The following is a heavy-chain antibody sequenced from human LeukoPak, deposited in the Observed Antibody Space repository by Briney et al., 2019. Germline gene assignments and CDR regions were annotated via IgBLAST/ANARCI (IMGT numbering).Heavy chain of an antibody. V-gene: IGHV3-74*01. Sequence: PGGSLRLSCAASGFTFSSYWMHWVRQAPGKGLVWVSRINTDGSSTSYADSVKGRFTISRDNAKNTLYLQMNSLRAEDTAVYYCARARQLWSPYYYYYMDVWGKGTTVTVSS. CDR2: INTDGSST. CDR1: GFTFSSYW. CDR3: ARARQLWSPYYYYYMDV. D-gene: IGHD5-18*01. J-gene: IGHJ6*03.